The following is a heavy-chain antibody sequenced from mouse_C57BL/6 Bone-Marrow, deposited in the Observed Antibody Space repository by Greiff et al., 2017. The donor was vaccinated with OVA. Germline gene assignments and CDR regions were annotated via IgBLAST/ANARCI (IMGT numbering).Heavy chain of an antibody. CDR2: IDPENGDT. CDR3: TTGPYYSNRFAY. D-gene: IGHD2-5*01. Sequence: EVQLQQSGAELVRPGASVKLSCTASGFNIKDDYMHWVKQRPEQGLEWIGWIDPENGDTEYASKFQGKATITADTSSNTAYLQLSSLTSEDTAVYYCTTGPYYSNRFAYWGQGTLVTVSA. J-gene: IGHJ3*01. CDR1: GFNIKDDY. V-gene: IGHV14-4*01.